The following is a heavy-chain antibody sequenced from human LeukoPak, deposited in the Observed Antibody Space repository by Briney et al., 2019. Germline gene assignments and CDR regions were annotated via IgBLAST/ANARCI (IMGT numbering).Heavy chain of an antibody. V-gene: IGHV4-38-2*02. D-gene: IGHD3-16*01. CDR3: ARGLSHRDAYDYFYNWFDP. J-gene: IGHJ5*02. CDR1: GHSISNGNY. Sequence: SETLSLTCTVFGHSISNGNYWGWIRQPPGKGLEWIGSIYHTGDTHYNPSLKSRFTIFVDTFNNQISLRLSSVTAADTAVYYCARGLSHRDAYDYFYNWFDPWGQGTLVTVSS. CDR2: IYHTGDT.